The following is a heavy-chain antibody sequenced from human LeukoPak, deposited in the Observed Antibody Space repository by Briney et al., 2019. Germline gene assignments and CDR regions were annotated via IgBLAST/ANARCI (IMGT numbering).Heavy chain of an antibody. CDR3: AKDQGYYDSSRIV. V-gene: IGHV3-23*01. Sequence: GGSLRLSCAASGFTFSSYATSWVRQAPGKGLEWVSAISGSGGSTYYADSVKGQFTISRDNSKNTLYLQMSSLRAEDTAVYYCAKDQGYYDSSRIVWGQGTLVTVSS. CDR1: GFTFSSYA. CDR2: ISGSGGST. D-gene: IGHD3-22*01. J-gene: IGHJ4*02.